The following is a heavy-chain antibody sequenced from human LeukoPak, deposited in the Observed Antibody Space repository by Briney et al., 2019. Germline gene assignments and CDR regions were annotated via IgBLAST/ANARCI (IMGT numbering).Heavy chain of an antibody. Sequence: SETLSLTCTVSGGSISSYYWSWIRQPAGKGLEWIGRIYTSGRTNNNPSLKSRVTMSVDTSKNQLSLKLSSVTAADTAVYYCARSEGASSFDYWGQGTLVTVSS. CDR2: IYTSGRT. V-gene: IGHV4-4*07. J-gene: IGHJ4*02. CDR3: ARSEGASSFDY. CDR1: GGSISSYY. D-gene: IGHD1-26*01.